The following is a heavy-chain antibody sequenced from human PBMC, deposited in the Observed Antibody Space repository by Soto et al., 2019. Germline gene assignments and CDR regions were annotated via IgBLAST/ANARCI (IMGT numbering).Heavy chain of an antibody. CDR1: GYTFTSYA. Sequence: ASVKVSCKASGYTFTSYAMHWVRQAPGQRLEWMGWINAGNGNTKYSQKFQGRVTITRDTSASTAHMELSSLRSEDTAVYYCARWGWLQKKGAYYFDYWGQGTLVTVSS. J-gene: IGHJ4*02. V-gene: IGHV1-3*01. CDR2: INAGNGNT. D-gene: IGHD5-12*01. CDR3: ARWGWLQKKGAYYFDY.